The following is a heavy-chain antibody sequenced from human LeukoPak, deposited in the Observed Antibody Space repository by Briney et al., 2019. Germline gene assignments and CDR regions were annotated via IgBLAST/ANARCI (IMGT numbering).Heavy chain of an antibody. CDR2: INPSGGST. V-gene: IGHV1-46*01. D-gene: IGHD3-22*01. J-gene: IGHJ4*02. CDR1: GYTFTSYY. CDR3: ARGEYYYDSSGYAPLDY. Sequence: ASVKVSCKASGYTFTSYYMHWVRQAPGQGLEWMGIINPSGGSTSYAQKFQGRVTMTRDMSTSTVYMKLSSLRSEDTAVYYCARGEYYYDSSGYAPLDYWGQGTLVTVSS.